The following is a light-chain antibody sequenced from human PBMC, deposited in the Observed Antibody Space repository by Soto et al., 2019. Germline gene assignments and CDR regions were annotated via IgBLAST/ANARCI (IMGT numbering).Light chain of an antibody. CDR1: QDISTN. J-gene: IGKJ1*01. V-gene: IGKV3-15*01. CDR2: GAS. CDR3: QQYDNWLRT. Sequence: EIVMTQSPATLSVSPGERATLSCRASQDISTNLAWYQQKPGQAPRLLIYGASTRATGIPARFSGSGSGTEFILTISSLQSEDFAVYYCQQYDNWLRTFGQGTKVEIK.